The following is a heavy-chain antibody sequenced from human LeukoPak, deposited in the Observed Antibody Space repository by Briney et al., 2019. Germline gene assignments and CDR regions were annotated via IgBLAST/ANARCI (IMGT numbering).Heavy chain of an antibody. D-gene: IGHD2-2*01. Sequence: SQTLSLTCTVSGGSISSGGYYWSWIRQHPGKGLEWIGYIYYSGSTYYNPSLKSRVTISVDTFKNQFSLKLSSVTAADTAVYYCARGDCSSTSCSFDLGPFDYWGQGTLVTVSS. CDR3: ARGDCSSTSCSFDLGPFDY. CDR1: GGSISSGGYY. CDR2: IYYSGST. J-gene: IGHJ4*02. V-gene: IGHV4-31*03.